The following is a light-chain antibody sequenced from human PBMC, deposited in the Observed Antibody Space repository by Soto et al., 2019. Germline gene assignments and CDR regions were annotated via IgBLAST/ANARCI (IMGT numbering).Light chain of an antibody. CDR3: QQRSNWPPWT. Sequence: EILLTQSPATLSFSSGERATLSCRASQSVSSYLAWYQQKPGQAPRLLIYDASNRATGIPARFSGSGSGTDFTLTISSLEPEDFAVYYCQQRSNWPPWTFGQGTKVDI. CDR1: QSVSSY. V-gene: IGKV3-11*01. J-gene: IGKJ1*01. CDR2: DAS.